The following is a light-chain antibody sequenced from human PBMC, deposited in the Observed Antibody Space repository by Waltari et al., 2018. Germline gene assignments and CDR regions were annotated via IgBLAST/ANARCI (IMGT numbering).Light chain of an antibody. V-gene: IGKV1-5*03. J-gene: IGKJ1*01. CDR2: QAS. CDR1: QSVANR. CDR3: QQHNNSWT. Sequence: DIQMTQSPSTLSASVGDKVTITCRASQSVANRVAWYRQKPGEAPKVLIYQASTLETGVPSRFSGSGSGTEFTLTIGRLQPDDFARYYCQQHNNSWTFGQGTTVEVK.